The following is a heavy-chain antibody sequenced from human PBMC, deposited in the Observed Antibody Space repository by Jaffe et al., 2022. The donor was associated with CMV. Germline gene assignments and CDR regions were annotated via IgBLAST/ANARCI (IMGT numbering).Heavy chain of an antibody. V-gene: IGHV3-48*02. CDR3: ARDRFSGYSDYGWGSYRPDAFDI. J-gene: IGHJ3*02. CDR1: GFFFSSYS. CDR2: IDGSGGTK. D-gene: IGHD3-16*02. Sequence: EVQLVESGGGLVQPGGSLRLSCSASGFFFSSYSMNWVRQAPGKGLEWVSYIDGSGGTKYYADSVKGRFTISRDNAKNSLYLQMNSLRDDDTAVYYCARDRFSGYSDYGWGSYRPDAFDIWGQGTMVTVSS.